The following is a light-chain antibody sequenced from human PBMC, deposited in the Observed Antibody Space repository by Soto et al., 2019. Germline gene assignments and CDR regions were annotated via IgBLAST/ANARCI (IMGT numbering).Light chain of an antibody. J-gene: IGKJ2*01. Sequence: DIQMTQSPSSLSASVGDRVTITCQASQSISSYFNWYQQKPGKAPKLLIYAASSLQSGVPSRFSGSGSGTDFTLTISSLQPEDFATYYCQQSYSTPRGTFGQGTKLEIK. V-gene: IGKV1-39*01. CDR3: QQSYSTPRGT. CDR2: AAS. CDR1: QSISSY.